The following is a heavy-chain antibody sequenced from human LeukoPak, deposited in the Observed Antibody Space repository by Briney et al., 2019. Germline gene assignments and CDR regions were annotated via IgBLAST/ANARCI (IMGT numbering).Heavy chain of an antibody. D-gene: IGHD4-17*01. V-gene: IGHV1-2*02. CDR3: ARSHSYYGDYYFDY. CDR2: INPNSGGT. Sequence: ASVKVSCKASGYTFTGYYMHWVRQAPGQGLEWMGWINPNSGGTNYAQKFQGRVTMTRDTSISTAYMELSRLRSDDTAVYYCARSHSYYGDYYFDYWGQGTLVTVSS. J-gene: IGHJ4*02. CDR1: GYTFTGYY.